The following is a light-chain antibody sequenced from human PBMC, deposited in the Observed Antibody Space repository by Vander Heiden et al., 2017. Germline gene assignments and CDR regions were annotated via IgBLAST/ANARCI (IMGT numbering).Light chain of an antibody. Sequence: SYELTQPPSVPVSPGQTARITCSGDALPKQYAYWYQQKPGQAPVLVIYKDSERPSGIPGRFSGSSSGTTVTLTISGVQAEDEADYYCQSADSSGTYVVFGGGTKLTVL. CDR1: ALPKQY. J-gene: IGLJ2*01. CDR2: KDS. CDR3: QSADSSGTYVV. V-gene: IGLV3-25*03.